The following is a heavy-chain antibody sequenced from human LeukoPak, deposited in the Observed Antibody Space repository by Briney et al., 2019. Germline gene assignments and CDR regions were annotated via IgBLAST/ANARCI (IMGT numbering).Heavy chain of an antibody. CDR1: GGSFRGYY. CDR2: IDHSGST. D-gene: IGHD2-15*01. CDR3: ARAEQVVVAAIDY. V-gene: IGHV4-34*01. J-gene: IGHJ4*02. Sequence: KPSETLSLTCAVYGGSFRGYYWSWIRQPPGKGLEWIGEIDHSGSTNYNPSLKSRVTISVDTSKNQFSLKLSSVTAADTAVYYCARAEQVVVAAIDYWGQGTLVTVSS.